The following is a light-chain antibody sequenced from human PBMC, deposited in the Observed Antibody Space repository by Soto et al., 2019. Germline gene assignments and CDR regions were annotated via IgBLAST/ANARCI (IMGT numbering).Light chain of an antibody. CDR2: CAS. CDR3: QQYDNLPIT. Sequence: DSQLTQSPSFLSASVGDRVTITCRTSQGISSFLAWYQQQPANAPTLLLYCASTLPSGVPSRFSGSGSGTEFTLTISSLQPEDFATYYCQQYDNLPITFGQGTKVDI. V-gene: IGKV1-9*01. CDR1: QGISSF. J-gene: IGKJ1*01.